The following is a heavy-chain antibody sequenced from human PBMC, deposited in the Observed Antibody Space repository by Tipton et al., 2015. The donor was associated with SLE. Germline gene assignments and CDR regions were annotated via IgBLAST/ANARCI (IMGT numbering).Heavy chain of an antibody. Sequence: TLSLTCAVSDYSISSGYYWGWIRQPPGKGLEWIGSIYHSGNTFYNPSLKSRVTISVDTSKNQFSLKLSSVTAADTAVYYCARRDYYNYSGFDYWGQGTLVTVSS. CDR3: ARRDYYNYSGFDY. D-gene: IGHD3-22*01. V-gene: IGHV4-38-2*01. J-gene: IGHJ4*02. CDR2: IYHSGNT. CDR1: DYSISSGYY.